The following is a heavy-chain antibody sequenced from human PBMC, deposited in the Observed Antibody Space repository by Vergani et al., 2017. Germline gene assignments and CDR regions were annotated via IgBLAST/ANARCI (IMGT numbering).Heavy chain of an antibody. CDR3: ARGYGSGSYYNAGWVAYYYYGMDV. CDR1: GGSISSGSYY. Sequence: QVQLQESGPGLVKPSQTLSLTCTVFGGSISSGSYYWSWIRQPAGKGLAWIGRIYTSGSTNYNPSLKSRVTISVATSKNQFSLKLSSVTAADTAVYYCARGYGSGSYYNAGWVAYYYYGMDVWGQGTTVTVSS. D-gene: IGHD3-10*01. J-gene: IGHJ6*02. V-gene: IGHV4-61*02. CDR2: IYTSGST.